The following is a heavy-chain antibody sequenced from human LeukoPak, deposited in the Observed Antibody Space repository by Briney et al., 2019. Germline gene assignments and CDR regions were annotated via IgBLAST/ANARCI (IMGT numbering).Heavy chain of an antibody. V-gene: IGHV1-46*01. CDR1: RSSFTSHY. D-gene: IGHD2/OR15-2a*01. CDR2: ISPTDGSP. CDR3: AREANSCDF. J-gene: IGHJ4*02. Sequence: PVASVKVSCKASRSSFTSHYLHWVRQAPGQGLEWMGMISPTDGSPTYAQKFQGRVTVTRDTSTSTVYMELSSLISEDTAVYYCAREANSCDFWGQGTLVTVSS.